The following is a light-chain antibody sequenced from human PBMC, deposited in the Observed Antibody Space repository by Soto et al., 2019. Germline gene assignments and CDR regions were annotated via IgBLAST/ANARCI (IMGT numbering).Light chain of an antibody. J-gene: IGKJ1*01. CDR2: KXX. CDR3: QHYNSYSEA. V-gene: IGKV1-5*03. CDR1: QTISSW. Sequence: DIQMTQSPSTLSGSVGDRVTITCRASQTISSWLAWYQXXXXXXXXXXXXKXXTXXXGVPASFSGSGSGTEFTLTISSLQPDDFATYYCQHYNSYSEAFGQGTKVDIK.